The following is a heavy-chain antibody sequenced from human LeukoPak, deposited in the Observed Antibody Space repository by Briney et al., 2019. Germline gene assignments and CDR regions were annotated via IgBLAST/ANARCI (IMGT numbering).Heavy chain of an antibody. J-gene: IGHJ4*02. CDR2: INHSGST. CDR1: GGSFSDYY. Sequence: SETLSLTCAVYGGSFSDYYWSWVRQPPGKGLEWIGEINHSGSTNYNPSLKSRVTISVHTSKNQFSLKLSSVTAADTAVYYCARFLVGAALWGQGTLVTVSS. V-gene: IGHV4-34*01. CDR3: ARFLVGAAL. D-gene: IGHD3-10*01.